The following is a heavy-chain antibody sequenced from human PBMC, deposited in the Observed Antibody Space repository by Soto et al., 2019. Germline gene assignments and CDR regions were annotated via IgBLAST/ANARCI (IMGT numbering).Heavy chain of an antibody. V-gene: IGHV4-30-2*01. CDR3: ARGSVTGVLDY. J-gene: IGHJ4*02. CDR2: IYHSGST. Sequence: PSETLSLTCSASGGSISSGGYSWSWIRQPPGKGLEWIGYIYHSGSTYYNPSLRSRVTISVGRSKNQFSLKLSSVTAADTAVYYCARGSVTGVLDYWGQGTLVTVSS. D-gene: IGHD7-27*01. CDR1: GGSISSGGYS.